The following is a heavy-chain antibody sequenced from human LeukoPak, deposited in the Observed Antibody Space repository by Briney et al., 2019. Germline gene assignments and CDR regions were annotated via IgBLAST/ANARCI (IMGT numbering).Heavy chain of an antibody. CDR2: IFYSGST. D-gene: IGHD3-10*01. Sequence: KPTETLSLTCTVSGYSISSGYYWGWVRQPPGKGLEWIGNIFYSGSTYHSPSLRSRVTISLDTSRNQFSLKLNSVTAADTAVYYCAKSNGYGLVDIWGQGTMVTVSS. V-gene: IGHV4-38-2*02. CDR1: GYSISSGYY. CDR3: AKSNGYGLVDI. J-gene: IGHJ3*02.